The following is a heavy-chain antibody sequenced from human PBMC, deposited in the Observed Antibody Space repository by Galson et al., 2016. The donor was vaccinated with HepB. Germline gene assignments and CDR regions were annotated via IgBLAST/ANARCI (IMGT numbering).Heavy chain of an antibody. D-gene: IGHD6-13*01. Sequence: SLRLSCAASGFSFSSFAMHWVRQVPGKGLEWVAVVSYGGNNKSYADSVNGRFTISRDNSNNTVHLQMNNLKVEDMAIYYCAKDWAAGGNWYFEYWGQGTLVSVSS. CDR1: GFSFSSFA. V-gene: IGHV3-30*18. J-gene: IGHJ4*02. CDR2: VSYGGNNK. CDR3: AKDWAAGGNWYFEY.